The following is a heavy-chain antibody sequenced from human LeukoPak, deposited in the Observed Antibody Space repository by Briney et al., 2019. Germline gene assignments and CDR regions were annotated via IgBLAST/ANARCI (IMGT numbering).Heavy chain of an antibody. Sequence: GGSLRLSCTASGFAFSSYAMSWVRQAPGVGLEWVSAIDGGGGRTWHADSVKGRFTISRDNAKNSLYLQMNSLRDEDTAVYYCASSGSYRFDYWGQGTLVTVSS. V-gene: IGHV3-23*01. CDR2: IDGGGGRT. CDR1: GFAFSSYA. D-gene: IGHD1-26*01. CDR3: ASSGSYRFDY. J-gene: IGHJ4*02.